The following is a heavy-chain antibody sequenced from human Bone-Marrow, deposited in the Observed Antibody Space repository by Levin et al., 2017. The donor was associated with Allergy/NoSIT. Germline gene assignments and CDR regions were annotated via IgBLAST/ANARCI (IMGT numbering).Heavy chain of an antibody. Sequence: PSETLSLTCSVSGASISLLDNYWSWIRQPPGKGLEWLGYIYNSGTTYYNPSLNSRLAITVDISKNQFPLKVNPVTAADAAGYYCARVHCSSEICYNHLYYYSMDVWGRGTAVTVSS. V-gene: IGHV4-30-4*01. J-gene: IGHJ6*02. CDR1: GASISLLDNY. CDR3: ARVHCSSEICYNHLYYYSMDV. D-gene: IGHD2-8*01. CDR2: IYNSGTT.